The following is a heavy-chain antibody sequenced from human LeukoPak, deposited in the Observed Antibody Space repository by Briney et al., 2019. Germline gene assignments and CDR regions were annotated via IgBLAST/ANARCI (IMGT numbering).Heavy chain of an antibody. D-gene: IGHD2-2*01. Sequence: GGSLRLSCAASGFTFSSYGMHWVRQAPGKGLEWVAVISYDGSNKYYADSVKGRFTISRDNSKNTLYLQMNSLRAEDTAVYYCAKWSGRGAVPAAIDYWGQGTLVTVSS. CDR1: GFTFSSYG. V-gene: IGHV3-30*18. J-gene: IGHJ4*02. CDR3: AKWSGRGAVPAAIDY. CDR2: ISYDGSNK.